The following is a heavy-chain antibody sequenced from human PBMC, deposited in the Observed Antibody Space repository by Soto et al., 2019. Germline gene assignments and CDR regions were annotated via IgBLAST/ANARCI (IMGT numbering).Heavy chain of an antibody. CDR2: ISYDGSNK. J-gene: IGHJ6*02. Sequence: GGSLRLSCAASGLTFSSYAMHWVRPAPGKGLECVAVISYDGSNKYYADSVKGRFTISRDNSKNTLYLPMNSLRAEDTAVYYCARSWLSCSGGSCYSSPAGMDVWGQGT. CDR3: ARSWLSCSGGSCYSSPAGMDV. V-gene: IGHV3-30-3*01. D-gene: IGHD2-15*01. CDR1: GLTFSSYA.